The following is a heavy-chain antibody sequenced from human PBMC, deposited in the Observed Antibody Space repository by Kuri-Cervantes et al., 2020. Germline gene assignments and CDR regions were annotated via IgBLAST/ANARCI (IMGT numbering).Heavy chain of an antibody. V-gene: IGHV3-23*01. J-gene: IGHJ4*02. CDR2: ISGGGGST. CDR1: GFTFSSYA. CDR3: ANGASSGWYFDY. Sequence: GESLKISCAASGFTFSSYAMHWVRQAPGKGLEWVSAISGGGGSTYYADSVKGRFTISRDNSKNTLYLQMNSLRAEDTAVYYCANGASSGWYFDYWGQGTLVTVSS. D-gene: IGHD6-19*01.